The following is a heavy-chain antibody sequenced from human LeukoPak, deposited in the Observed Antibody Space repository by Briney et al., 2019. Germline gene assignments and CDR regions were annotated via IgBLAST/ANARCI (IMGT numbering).Heavy chain of an antibody. CDR1: GGSISSYY. D-gene: IGHD3-22*01. CDR2: IYTSGST. J-gene: IGHJ3*02. CDR3: ARVGGYYDSSGRDAFDI. Sequence: SETLSLTCTVSGGSISSYYWSWIRQPPGKGLEWIGRIYTSGSTNYNPSLKSLVTISVDTSKNQFSLKLSSVTAADTAVYYCARVGGYYDSSGRDAFDIWGQGTMVTVSS. V-gene: IGHV4-4*08.